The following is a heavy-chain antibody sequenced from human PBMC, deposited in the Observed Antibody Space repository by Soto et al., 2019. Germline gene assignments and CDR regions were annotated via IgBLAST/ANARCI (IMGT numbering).Heavy chain of an antibody. CDR2: IYYDGSNR. CDR1: GFTFSSYG. J-gene: IGHJ4*01. CDR3: ARAFCTNGVCYYFFDY. D-gene: IGHD2-8*01. V-gene: IGHV3-33*01. Sequence: GGSLRLSCAASGFTFSSYGMHWVRQAPGKGLEWVAVIYYDGSNRYYGDAVKGRFTISRDNSKSTLYLQMSSLRAEDTAVYYCARAFCTNGVCYYFFDYWGHGTLVTVSS.